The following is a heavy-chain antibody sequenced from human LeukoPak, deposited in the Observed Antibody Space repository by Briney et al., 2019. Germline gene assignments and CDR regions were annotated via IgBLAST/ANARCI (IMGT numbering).Heavy chain of an antibody. CDR3: ARGLGIAAANSQFDP. V-gene: IGHV1-18*01. CDR1: GYTFTSYG. J-gene: IGHJ5*02. Sequence: GASVKVSCKASGYTFTSYGISWVRQAPGQGLEWMGWISAYNGNTNYAQKLQGRVTMTTDTSTSTAYMEPRSLRSDDTAVYYCARGLGIAAANSQFDPWGQGTLVTVSS. CDR2: ISAYNGNT. D-gene: IGHD6-13*01.